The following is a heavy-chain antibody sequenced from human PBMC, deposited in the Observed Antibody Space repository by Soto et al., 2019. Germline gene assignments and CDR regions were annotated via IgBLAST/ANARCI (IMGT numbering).Heavy chain of an antibody. CDR2: IIPMFGTK. D-gene: IGHD3-3*02. CDR3: GREGSFAGGGHYFYGMDV. CDR1: GGTFSSYA. Sequence: QVQLVQSGAEVKKPGSSVKVSCKASGGTFSSYAISWVRQAPGQGLEWMGGIIPMFGTKKHAQKFQGRVTMTADESTSTAYMELSSLRSEDTAVYYCGREGSFAGGGHYFYGMDVWGQGTTVIVSS. J-gene: IGHJ6*02. V-gene: IGHV1-69*01.